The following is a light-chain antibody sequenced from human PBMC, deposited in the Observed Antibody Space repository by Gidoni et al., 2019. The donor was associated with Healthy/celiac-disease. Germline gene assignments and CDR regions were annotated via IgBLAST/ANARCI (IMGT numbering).Light chain of an antibody. V-gene: IGKV1-33*01. CDR1: QDISNY. CDR2: DAP. Sequence: DIQMTQSPSSLSASVGDRVTITSQASQDISNYLNWYQHKPGKTPQLLIYDAPNLETGVPSRFSGSGSGTDFTFTISSLQPEDIATYYCQQYDNLPLTFXGXTKVEIK. J-gene: IGKJ4*01. CDR3: QQYDNLPLT.